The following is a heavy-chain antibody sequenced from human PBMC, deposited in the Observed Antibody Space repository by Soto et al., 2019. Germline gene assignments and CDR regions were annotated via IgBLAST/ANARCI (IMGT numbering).Heavy chain of an antibody. CDR3: ARVWDYYDSSGYYDY. CDR2: INPNSGGT. D-gene: IGHD3-22*01. V-gene: IGHV1-2*02. Sequence: ASVKVSCKASGYTFTGYYMHWVRQAPGQGLEWMGWINPNSGGTNYAQKFQGRVTMTRDTSTSTAYMELSRLRSDDTAVYYCARVWDYYDSSGYYDYWGQGTLVTVSS. J-gene: IGHJ4*02. CDR1: GYTFTGYY.